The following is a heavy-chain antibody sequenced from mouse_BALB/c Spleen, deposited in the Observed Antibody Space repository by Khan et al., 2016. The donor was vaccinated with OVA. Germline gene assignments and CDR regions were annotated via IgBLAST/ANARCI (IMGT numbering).Heavy chain of an antibody. Sequence: EVQLVESGGGLVRPGGSLKLSCAASGFSFSSYSMSWVRQTPEKRLEWVATISSGGSYTYYPDSVKGRFTISRDNAKNTLYRQMSSLKSEDTAMYCCTRRRGYYSSNPYFDYWGQGTTLTVSS. CDR3: TRRRGYYSSNPYFDY. J-gene: IGHJ2*01. V-gene: IGHV5-6-4*01. CDR2: ISSGGSYT. D-gene: IGHD1-1*01. CDR1: GFSFSSYS.